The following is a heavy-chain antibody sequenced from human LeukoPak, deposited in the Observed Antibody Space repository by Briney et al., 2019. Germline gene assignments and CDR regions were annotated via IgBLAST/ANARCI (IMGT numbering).Heavy chain of an antibody. D-gene: IGHD2-15*01. Sequence: GGSLRLSCAASGFTFRSYAMHWVRQAPGKGLEWVAVISYDGSNEYYADSVKGRFTISRDNAKNSLYLQMNSLRAEDTAVYYCARVLGYCSGGSCQGVDYWGQGTLVTVSS. CDR1: GFTFRSYA. V-gene: IGHV3-30-3*01. CDR3: ARVLGYCSGGSCQGVDY. CDR2: ISYDGSNE. J-gene: IGHJ4*02.